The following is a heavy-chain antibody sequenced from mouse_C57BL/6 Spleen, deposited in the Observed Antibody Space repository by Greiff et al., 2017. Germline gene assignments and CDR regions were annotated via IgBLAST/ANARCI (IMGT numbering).Heavy chain of an antibody. CDR2: IDPSDSYT. CDR1: GYTFTSYW. J-gene: IGHJ1*03. V-gene: IGHV1-69*01. Sequence: QVQLQQSGAELVMPGASVKLSCKASGYTFTSYWMHWVKQRPGQGLEWIGEIDPSDSYTNYNEKFKGKSTLTVDKSSSTAYMQLSSLTSEDSAVYYCARSLGTTVVAWYFDVWGTGTTVTVSS. CDR3: ARSLGTTVVAWYFDV. D-gene: IGHD1-1*01.